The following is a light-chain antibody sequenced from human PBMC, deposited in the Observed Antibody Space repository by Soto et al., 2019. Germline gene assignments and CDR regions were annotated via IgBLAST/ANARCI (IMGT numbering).Light chain of an antibody. V-gene: IGLV2-23*01. CDR1: SSDVGSSDL. CDR2: EAS. Sequence: QSALTQPASVSGSPGQSITIPCAGISSDVGSSDLVSWYQQHPGRAPQLMIYEASKRPSGVSNRFSGSKSGNTASLTISGLQAEDEADYYCCSYSGSISWVFGGGTKLTVL. CDR3: CSYSGSISWV. J-gene: IGLJ3*02.